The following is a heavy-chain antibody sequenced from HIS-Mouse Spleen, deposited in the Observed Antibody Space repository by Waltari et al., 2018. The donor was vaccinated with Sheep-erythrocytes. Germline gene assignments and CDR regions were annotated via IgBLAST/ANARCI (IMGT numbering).Heavy chain of an antibody. Sequence: EVQLVESGGGLVKPGGSLRLSCAASGSTFSSYSMNWVRQAPGKGLEWVSSISSSSSYIYYADSVKGRFTISRDNAKNSLYLQMNSLRAEDTAVYYCARVASGATFDYWGQGTLVTVSS. V-gene: IGHV3-21*01. CDR1: GSTFSSYS. CDR2: ISSSSSYI. J-gene: IGHJ4*02. D-gene: IGHD1-26*01. CDR3: ARVASGATFDY.